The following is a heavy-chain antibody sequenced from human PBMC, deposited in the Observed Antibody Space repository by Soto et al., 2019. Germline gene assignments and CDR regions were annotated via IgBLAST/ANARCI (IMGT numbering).Heavy chain of an antibody. CDR2: IFYSGST. V-gene: IGHV4-39*01. J-gene: IGHJ4*02. Sequence: SVTMSVTCRVAGGSISSSGYYWGWNSQPPGKGLDWIGSIFYSGSTYYNPSLKSRVTISVDTSKNQFSLKLSSVTAADTAVYYCARAGGLGAVAVDYWGQGTLVTVSS. CDR1: GGSISSSGYY. D-gene: IGHD6-19*01. CDR3: ARAGGLGAVAVDY.